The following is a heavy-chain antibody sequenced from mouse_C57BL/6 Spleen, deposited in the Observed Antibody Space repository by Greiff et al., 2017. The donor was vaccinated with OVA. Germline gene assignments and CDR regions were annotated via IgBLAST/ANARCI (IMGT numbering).Heavy chain of an antibody. CDR3: ARYYDGLYAMDY. CDR1: GFTFSDYG. J-gene: IGHJ4*01. Sequence: EVMLVESGGGLVKPGGSLKLSCAASGFTFSDYGMHWVRQAPEKGLEWVAYISSGSSTIYYADTVQGRFTISRDNAKNTLFLQMTSLRSEDTAMYYCARYYDGLYAMDYWGQGTSVTVSS. D-gene: IGHD2-3*01. V-gene: IGHV5-17*01. CDR2: ISSGSSTI.